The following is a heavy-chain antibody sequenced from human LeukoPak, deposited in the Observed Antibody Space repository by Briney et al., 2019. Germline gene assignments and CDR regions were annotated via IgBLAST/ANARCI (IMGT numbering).Heavy chain of an antibody. D-gene: IGHD6-6*01. Sequence: ASVKVSCKSSGGTSNNYALSWVRQAPGQGLEWMGVIMPIFRTPNYAQKFQGRVTITTDASTNTAYMELSGLRSEDTAVYYCAIGGPSYSSSSSKWGQGTLVTVSS. CDR2: IMPIFRTP. CDR3: AIGGPSYSSSSSK. J-gene: IGHJ4*02. V-gene: IGHV1-69*05. CDR1: GGTSNNYA.